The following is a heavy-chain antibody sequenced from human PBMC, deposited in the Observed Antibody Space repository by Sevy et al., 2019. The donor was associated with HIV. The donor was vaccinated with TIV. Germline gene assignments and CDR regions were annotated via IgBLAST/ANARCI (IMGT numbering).Heavy chain of an antibody. CDR3: ARDYDFWSGSTHLLY. Sequence: ASVKVSCKASGYTFTAYYLHWVRQAPGQGLEWMGWINPSSDGTNYAQKFQDRVTMTTDTSLTTAYMELHRLTSDDTAVYYCARDYDFWSGSTHLLYWGQGSLLTVSS. CDR1: GYTFTAYY. CDR2: INPSSDGT. V-gene: IGHV1-2*02. D-gene: IGHD3-3*01. J-gene: IGHJ4*02.